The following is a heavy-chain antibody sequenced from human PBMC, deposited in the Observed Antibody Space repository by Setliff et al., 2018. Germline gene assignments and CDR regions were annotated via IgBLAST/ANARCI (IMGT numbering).Heavy chain of an antibody. V-gene: IGHV4-59*08. D-gene: IGHD3-10*01. CDR1: GGGSINNYY. Sequence: SETLSLTCTVSGGGSINNYYWSWVRQSPGKGLEWIGFVHFGGDTNYNPSLKSRVTMSADTSNNQFSLNLRSVTAADTAVYFCARQPSSGAYYNPRPYYFDYWGQRTLVTVS. J-gene: IGHJ4*02. CDR2: VHFGGDT. CDR3: ARQPSSGAYYNPRPYYFDY.